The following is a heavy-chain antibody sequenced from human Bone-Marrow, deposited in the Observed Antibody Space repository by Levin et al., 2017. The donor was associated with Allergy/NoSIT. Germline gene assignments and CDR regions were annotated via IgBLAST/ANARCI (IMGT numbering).Heavy chain of an antibody. J-gene: IGHJ3*02. CDR1: GYSFSSYW. CDR2: IYPDDSDT. V-gene: IGHV5-51*01. Sequence: PGESLKISCKDSGYSFSSYWIAWVRQMPGKGLEWMGSIYPDDSDTRYSPSFRGHVTVSADKSISTAYLQWSSLKSSDTAIYYCARQQEQMDPFDMWGQGSLVIVSA. D-gene: IGHD1/OR15-1a*01. CDR3: ARQQEQMDPFDM.